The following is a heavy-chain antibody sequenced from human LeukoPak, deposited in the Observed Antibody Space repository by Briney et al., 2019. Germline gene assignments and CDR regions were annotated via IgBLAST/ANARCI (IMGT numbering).Heavy chain of an antibody. V-gene: IGHV3-13*01. CDR1: GFTFSKDD. CDR3: ASPTPRGDYVWGSYRSHGMDV. Sequence: GGSLRLSCAASGFTFSKDDFHWVRQAPGKGLEWVAAIGVTGDTYYADSVKGRFTISRHNSKNTLYLQMNSLRAEDTAVYYCASPTPRGDYVWGSYRSHGMDVWGQGTTVTVSS. CDR2: IGVTGDT. D-gene: IGHD3-16*02. J-gene: IGHJ6*02.